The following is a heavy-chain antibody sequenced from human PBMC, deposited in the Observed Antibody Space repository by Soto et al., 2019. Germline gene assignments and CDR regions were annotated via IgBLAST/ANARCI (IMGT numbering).Heavy chain of an antibody. D-gene: IGHD3-16*02. CDR1: GGSISSGGYY. CDR2: IYYSGST. CDR3: ARLGELSFDAFDI. Sequence: SETLSLTCTVSGGSISSGGYYWSWIRQHPGKGLEWIGYIYYSGSTNYNPSLKSRVTISVDTSKNQFSLKLSSVTAADTAVYYCARLGELSFDAFDIWGQGTMVTVSS. J-gene: IGHJ3*02. V-gene: IGHV4-61*08.